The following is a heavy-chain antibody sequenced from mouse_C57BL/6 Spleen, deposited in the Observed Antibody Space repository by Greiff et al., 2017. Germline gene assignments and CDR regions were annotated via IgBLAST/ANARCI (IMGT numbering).Heavy chain of an antibody. J-gene: IGHJ4*01. CDR1: GYAFSSSW. V-gene: IGHV1-82*01. CDR3: ARSEYYYGSSYGGDAMDY. Sequence: VQLQESGPELVKPGASVKISCKASGYAFSSSWMNWVKQRPGKGLEWIGRIYPGDGDTNDNGKFKGKATLKADKSSSTAYIQLSSLTSEDSAVYFCARSEYYYGSSYGGDAMDYWGQGTSVTVSA. D-gene: IGHD1-1*01. CDR2: IYPGDGDT.